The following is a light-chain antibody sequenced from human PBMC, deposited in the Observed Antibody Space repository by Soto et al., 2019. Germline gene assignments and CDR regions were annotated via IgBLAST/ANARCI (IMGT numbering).Light chain of an antibody. Sequence: EIVLTQSPGTLSLSPGERATLSCRASQSVSSSYLAWYQQKPGQAPRLLIYGASRRATGIPDRFSGSGSGTDFTLTISRLEPEAWAVYYCQQYGSSPPRVWTFGQGTNVEIK. CDR1: QSVSSSY. V-gene: IGKV3-20*01. CDR3: QQYGSSPPRVWT. J-gene: IGKJ1*01. CDR2: GAS.